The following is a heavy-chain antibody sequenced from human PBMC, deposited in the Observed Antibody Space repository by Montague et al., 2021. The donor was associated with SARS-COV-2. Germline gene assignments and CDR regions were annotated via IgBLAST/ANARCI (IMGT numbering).Heavy chain of an antibody. CDR3: ITGYTNGRLDY. D-gene: IGHD6-19*01. Sequence: SLRLSCAASGFTFSHSWMSWVRQAPGKGLEWVGRIKTKTDGGTTDYAAPVKGRFTISRDDSENTLFLQMNSLKTEDTALYYCITGYTNGRLDYWGQGTLVTVSS. J-gene: IGHJ4*02. CDR2: IKTKTDGGTT. CDR1: GFTFSHSW. V-gene: IGHV3-15*01.